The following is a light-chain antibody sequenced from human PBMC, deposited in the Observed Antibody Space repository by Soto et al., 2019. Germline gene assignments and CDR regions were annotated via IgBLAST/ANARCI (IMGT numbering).Light chain of an antibody. Sequence: DIVMTQSPLSLPVTPGEPASISCRSSRNLMHSNGYNYLDWYLQKPGQSPQLLIYLGSNRATVVPDRVTGSGSGTDFIMRISRVEAEDVWVYYCLQTLQTPTFGQATKVDI. CDR3: LQTLQTPT. V-gene: IGKV2-28*01. CDR2: LGS. J-gene: IGKJ1*01. CDR1: RNLMHSNGYNY.